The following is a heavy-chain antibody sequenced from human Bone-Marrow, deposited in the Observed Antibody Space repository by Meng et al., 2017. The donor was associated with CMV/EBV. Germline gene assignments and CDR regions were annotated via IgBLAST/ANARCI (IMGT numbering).Heavy chain of an antibody. Sequence: SVKVSCKASGGTLSSYAISWVRQAPGQGLEWMGGIIPIFGTANYAQKFQGRVTITTDESTSTAYMELSSLRSEDTAVYYCARGGYYDFWSGYYTSPFDYWGQGTLVTVSS. CDR2: IIPIFGTA. CDR3: ARGGYYDFWSGYYTSPFDY. J-gene: IGHJ4*02. V-gene: IGHV1-69*05. D-gene: IGHD3-3*01. CDR1: GGTLSSYA.